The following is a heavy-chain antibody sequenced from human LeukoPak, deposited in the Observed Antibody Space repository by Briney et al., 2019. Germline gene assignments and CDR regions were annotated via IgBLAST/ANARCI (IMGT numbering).Heavy chain of an antibody. CDR3: ARESGYYYGSGLYYYYYMDV. D-gene: IGHD3-10*01. J-gene: IGHJ6*03. Sequence: GGSLRLSCAASGFTFSSYWMSWVRQAPGKGLEWVANIKQDGSEKYYVDSVKGRFTISRDNAKNSLYLQMNSLRAEDTAVYYCARESGYYYGSGLYYYYYMDVWGKGTTVTVSS. CDR2: IKQDGSEK. V-gene: IGHV3-7*01. CDR1: GFTFSSYW.